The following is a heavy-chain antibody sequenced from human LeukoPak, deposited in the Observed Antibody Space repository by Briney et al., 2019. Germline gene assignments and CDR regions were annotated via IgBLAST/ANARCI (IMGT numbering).Heavy chain of an antibody. J-gene: IGHJ5*02. CDR1: GFTFKDFY. D-gene: IGHD6-13*01. CDR2: ISGGSTNI. CDR3: ARRGYNNNWYGYGWFDP. V-gene: IGHV3-11*01. Sequence: GGSLRLSCEASGFTFKDFYMSWIRQTPGKGLEWIAYISGGSTNINYADSVRGRFTISRDNAKSSVSLQMNDLRADDTAVYYCARRGYNNNWYGYGWFDPWGQGTLVTVSS.